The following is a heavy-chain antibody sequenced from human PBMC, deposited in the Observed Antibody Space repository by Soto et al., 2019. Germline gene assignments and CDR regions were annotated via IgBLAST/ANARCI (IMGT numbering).Heavy chain of an antibody. CDR1: GGTFSSYA. D-gene: IGHD3-22*01. V-gene: IGHV1-69*13. CDR2: IIPIFGTA. Sequence: GASVKVSCKASGGTFSSYAISWVRQAPGQGLEWMGGIIPIFGTANYAQKFQGRVTITADESTSTAYMELSSLRSEDTAVYYCASGPAPNYYDSSGTKYYFDYWGQGTLVTVSS. CDR3: ASGPAPNYYDSSGTKYYFDY. J-gene: IGHJ4*02.